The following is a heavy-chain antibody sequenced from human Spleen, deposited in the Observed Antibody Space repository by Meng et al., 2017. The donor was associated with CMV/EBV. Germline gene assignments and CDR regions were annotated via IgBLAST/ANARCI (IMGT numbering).Heavy chain of an antibody. CDR2: INPNSGGT. CDR3: AAEYRGYQLLNAFDI. J-gene: IGHJ3*02. CDR1: GYTFTGYY. V-gene: IGHV1-2*02. D-gene: IGHD2-2*01. Sequence: ASVKVSCKASGYTFTGYYIHWVRQAPGQGLEWMGWINPNSGGTNYAQKFQGRVTMTRDTSITTAYMELSSLRSEDTAVYYCAAEYRGYQLLNAFDIWGQGTMVT.